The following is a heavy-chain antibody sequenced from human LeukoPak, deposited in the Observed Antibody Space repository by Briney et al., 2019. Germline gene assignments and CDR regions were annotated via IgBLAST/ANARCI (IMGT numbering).Heavy chain of an antibody. J-gene: IGHJ4*02. D-gene: IGHD4-17*01. V-gene: IGHV3-48*01. Sequence: SGGSLRLSCGASGFTFTTYAMTWVRQAPGKGLEWVSYITFSSSIIYYADSVKGRFTISRDNAKNSLYLQMNSLRAEDTAVYYCARDRLHYGEYEKTFDYWGQGTLVSVSS. CDR1: GFTFTTYA. CDR2: ITFSSSII. CDR3: ARDRLHYGEYEKTFDY.